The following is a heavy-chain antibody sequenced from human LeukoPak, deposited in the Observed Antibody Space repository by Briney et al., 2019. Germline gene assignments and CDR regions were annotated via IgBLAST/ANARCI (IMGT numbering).Heavy chain of an antibody. J-gene: IGHJ6*03. V-gene: IGHV3-23*01. CDR2: ISGSGGST. D-gene: IGHD1-14*01. CDR1: GFTFSDYA. CDR3: AKLPTGSFYYYYYMDV. Sequence: GGSLRLSCAASGFTFSDYAMSWVRQAPGKGLEWVSAISGSGGSTYYADSVKGRFTISRDNSKNTLYLQMNSLRAEDTAVYYCAKLPTGSFYYYYYMDVWGKGTTVTVSS.